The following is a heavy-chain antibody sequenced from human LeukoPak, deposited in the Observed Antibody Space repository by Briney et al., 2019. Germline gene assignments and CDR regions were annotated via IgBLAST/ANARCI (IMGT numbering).Heavy chain of an antibody. V-gene: IGHV3-23*01. CDR2: ISGSGGST. J-gene: IGHJ4*02. CDR1: GFTFSSYA. D-gene: IGHD3-10*01. Sequence: GGSLRLSCAASGFTFSSYAMSWVRQAPGKGLEWVSAISGSGGSTYYADSVKGRFTISRDNSKNTLYLQMNSLRAEDTAVYYCAKGWSDYYGSGPFDYWGQGTLVTVSS. CDR3: AKGWSDYYGSGPFDY.